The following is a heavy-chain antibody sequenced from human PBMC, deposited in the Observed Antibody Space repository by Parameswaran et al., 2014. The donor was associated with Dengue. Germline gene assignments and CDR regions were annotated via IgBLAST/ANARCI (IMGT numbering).Heavy chain of an antibody. CDR3: AKDQKTVRGGILPPLFDY. Sequence: WIRQPPGKGLEWVALISYDGSNKYYADSVKGRFTISRDISKNTLYLHMNSLRDEDTAMYYCAKDQKTVRGGILPPLFDYWGPGNPGHRLL. D-gene: IGHD3-10*01. V-gene: IGHV3-30*18. J-gene: IGHJ4*02. CDR2: ISYDGSNK.